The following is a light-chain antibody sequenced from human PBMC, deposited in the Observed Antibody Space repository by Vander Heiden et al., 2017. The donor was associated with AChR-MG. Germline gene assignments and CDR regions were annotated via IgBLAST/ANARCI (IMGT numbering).Light chain of an antibody. CDR1: SSDVGGYNY. CDR2: DVA. Sequence: QSALTQPRSVSGSPGQSVTISCTGASSDVGGYNYVPWSQHHPGKAPKLMMYDVAKRPSGVPDRFSGSKSGNTASLTISGLQAEDEADYYCCSYAASNPYVFGSGTKVTVL. CDR3: CSYAASNPYV. J-gene: IGLJ1*01. V-gene: IGLV2-11*01.